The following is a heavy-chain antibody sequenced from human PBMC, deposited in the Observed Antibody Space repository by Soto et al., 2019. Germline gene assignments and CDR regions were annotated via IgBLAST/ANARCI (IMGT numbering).Heavy chain of an antibody. J-gene: IGHJ5*02. CDR2: IYYSGST. CDR1: GGSISSGDYY. Sequence: QVQLQESGPGLVKPSQTLSLTCTVSGGSISSGDYYWSWIRQPPGKGLEWIGYIYYSGSTYYNPSLKSRVIISVDTSKNQFSLKLNSVTAADTAVYYCARTMVVTQNWFDPWGQGTLVTVSS. V-gene: IGHV4-30-4*01. CDR3: ARTMVVTQNWFDP. D-gene: IGHD2-21*02.